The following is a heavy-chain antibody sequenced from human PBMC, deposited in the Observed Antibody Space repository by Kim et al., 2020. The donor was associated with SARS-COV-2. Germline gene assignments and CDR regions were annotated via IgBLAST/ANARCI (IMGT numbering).Heavy chain of an antibody. J-gene: IGHJ6*02. CDR1: GYTFTSYY. Sequence: ASVKVSCKASGYTFTSYYMHWVRQAPGQGLEWMGIINPSGGSTSYAQKFQGRVTMTRDTSTSTVYMELSSLRSEDTAVYYCAREVTMVRGALEPVYGMDVWGQGTTVTVSS. D-gene: IGHD3-10*01. V-gene: IGHV1-46*01. CDR3: AREVTMVRGALEPVYGMDV. CDR2: INPSGGST.